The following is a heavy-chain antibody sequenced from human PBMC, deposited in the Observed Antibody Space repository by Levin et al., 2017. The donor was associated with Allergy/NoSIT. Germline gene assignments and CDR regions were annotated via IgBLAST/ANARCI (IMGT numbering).Heavy chain of an antibody. CDR3: ARQNYYYDSSGYYGYFDY. Sequence: PGESLKISCKGSGHSFNIYWIGWVRQMPGKGLEWMGIIYPDDSDTRYSPSFPGQVTISVDKSSSTAYLQWSSLKASDTAMYYCARQNYYYDSSGYYGYFDYWGQGTLVTVSS. CDR1: GHSFNIYW. J-gene: IGHJ4*02. D-gene: IGHD3-22*01. V-gene: IGHV5-51*01. CDR2: IYPDDSDT.